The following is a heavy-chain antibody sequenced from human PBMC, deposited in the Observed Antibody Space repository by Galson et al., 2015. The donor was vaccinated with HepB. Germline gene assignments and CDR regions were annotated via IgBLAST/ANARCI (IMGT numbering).Heavy chain of an antibody. V-gene: IGHV3-11*06. CDR3: ARARYSSSWYFDY. D-gene: IGHD6-13*01. Sequence: SLRLSCAASGFTFSDYYMSWIRQAPGKGLEWVSYISSSSSYTNYADSVKGRFTISRDNAKNSLYPQMNSLRAEDTAVYYCARARYSSSWYFDYWGQGTLVTVSS. CDR1: GFTFSDYY. CDR2: ISSSSSYT. J-gene: IGHJ4*02.